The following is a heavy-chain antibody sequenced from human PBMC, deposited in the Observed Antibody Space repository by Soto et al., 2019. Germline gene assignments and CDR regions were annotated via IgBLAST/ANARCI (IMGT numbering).Heavy chain of an antibody. Sequence: QVQLVESGGGVVQPGRSLRLSCAASGFTFSSYGMHWVRQAPGKGLEWVAVIWYDGSNKYYADSVKGRFTISRDNSKNTLYLQLNSLRAEDTAVYYCARDSYGVDYWGQGTLVTVPS. D-gene: IGHD1-26*01. V-gene: IGHV3-33*01. CDR2: IWYDGSNK. J-gene: IGHJ4*02. CDR1: GFTFSSYG. CDR3: ARDSYGVDY.